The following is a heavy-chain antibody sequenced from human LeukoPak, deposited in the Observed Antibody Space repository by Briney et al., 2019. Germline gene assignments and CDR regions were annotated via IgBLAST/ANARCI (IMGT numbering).Heavy chain of an antibody. Sequence: GGSLRLSCAASGFTFGSYSMNWVRQAPGKGLEWVSSISSSSSYIYYADSVKGRFTISRDNAKNTLLLQMNSLRAEDTALYYCAKGLERESRLDSWGQGTLVTVSS. CDR3: AKGLERESRLDS. D-gene: IGHD1-1*01. CDR2: ISSSSSYI. V-gene: IGHV3-21*04. J-gene: IGHJ4*02. CDR1: GFTFGSYS.